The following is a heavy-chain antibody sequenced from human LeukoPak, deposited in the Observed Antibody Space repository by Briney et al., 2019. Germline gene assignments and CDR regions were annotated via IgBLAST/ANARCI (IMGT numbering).Heavy chain of an antibody. J-gene: IGHJ4*02. CDR1: GFTVNSNY. CDR2: IYSGGTT. CDR3: ASKVTSGY. D-gene: IGHD4-17*01. V-gene: IGHV3-66*01. Sequence: PGGSLRLSCVVSGFTVNSNYMSWVHQAPGKGLEWVSVIYSGGTTNYADSVKGRFIVYRDNSKNTLYLQMNSLRVEDTAVYYCASKVTSGYWGQGTLVTVSS.